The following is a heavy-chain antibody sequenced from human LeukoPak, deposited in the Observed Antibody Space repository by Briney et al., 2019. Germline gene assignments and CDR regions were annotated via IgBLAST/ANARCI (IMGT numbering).Heavy chain of an antibody. Sequence: SGGSLRLSCAASGFTFDDYGMSWVRQGPGKGLEWVSGINWNGGSTGYADSVKGRFTISRDNAKNSLYLQMNSLRAEDTALYYCASIMLVVPAAIRSVGAFDIWGQGTMVTVSS. D-gene: IGHD2-2*02. CDR3: ASIMLVVPAAIRSVGAFDI. CDR2: INWNGGST. J-gene: IGHJ3*02. CDR1: GFTFDDYG. V-gene: IGHV3-20*04.